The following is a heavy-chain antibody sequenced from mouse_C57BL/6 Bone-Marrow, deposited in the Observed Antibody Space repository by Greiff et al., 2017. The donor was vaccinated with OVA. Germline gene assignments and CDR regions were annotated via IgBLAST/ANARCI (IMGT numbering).Heavy chain of an antibody. CDR2: INPNSGST. CDR1: GYTFTSYW. V-gene: IGHV1-64*01. J-gene: IGHJ1*03. Sequence: QVQLQQPGAELVKPGASVKLSCKASGYTFTSYWMHWVKQRPGQGLEWIGMINPNSGSTNYNEKFKSKATLTVDKSSSTAYMQLSSLTSEDSAVFYCASGTTVVDWYFDVWGTGTTVTVSS. D-gene: IGHD1-1*01. CDR3: ASGTTVVDWYFDV.